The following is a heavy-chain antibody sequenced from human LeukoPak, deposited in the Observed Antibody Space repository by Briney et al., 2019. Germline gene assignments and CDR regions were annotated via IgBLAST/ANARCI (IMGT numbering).Heavy chain of an antibody. D-gene: IGHD5-12*01. CDR3: ARVRSGYEPFDY. Sequence: ASVKVSCKASGYTFTGYYMHWVRQAPGQGLEWMGWINPNSGGTNYAQKFQGRVTMTRDTSISTAYMELSRLRSDDTAVYYCARVRSGYEPFDYWGQGTLVTVSS. V-gene: IGHV1-2*02. CDR2: INPNSGGT. CDR1: GYTFTGYY. J-gene: IGHJ4*02.